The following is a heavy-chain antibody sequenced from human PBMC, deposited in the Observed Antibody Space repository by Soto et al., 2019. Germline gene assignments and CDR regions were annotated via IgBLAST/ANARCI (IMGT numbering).Heavy chain of an antibody. CDR1: GFTFTSYA. CDR3: VKGPRNYDSSDYYLDAFDI. D-gene: IGHD3-22*01. CDR2: ISTNGRST. Sequence: GGSLSLSCSVSGFTFTSYAMHWIRQVPGKGLDFVSAISTNGRSTYYAGSVKGRFTISRDISKNTLYLQMSSLRAEDTAVYYCVKGPRNYDSSDYYLDAFDIWGQGTMVTVSS. J-gene: IGHJ3*02. V-gene: IGHV3-64D*06.